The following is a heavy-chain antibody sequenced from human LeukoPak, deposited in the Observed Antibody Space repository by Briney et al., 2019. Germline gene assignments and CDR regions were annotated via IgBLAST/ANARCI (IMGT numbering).Heavy chain of an antibody. D-gene: IGHD2-8*02. Sequence: ASVKVSCKASGYTFTNYDISWVRQAPGQGLEWMGWISAYDGNTNYAQKVKGRVTLTTDTSTTTAYMELRSLRSDDTAVYYCVRVRSKSNVWYYFDYWGQGTLVTVSS. V-gene: IGHV1-18*01. CDR2: ISAYDGNT. CDR1: GYTFTNYD. J-gene: IGHJ4*02. CDR3: VRVRSKSNVWYYFDY.